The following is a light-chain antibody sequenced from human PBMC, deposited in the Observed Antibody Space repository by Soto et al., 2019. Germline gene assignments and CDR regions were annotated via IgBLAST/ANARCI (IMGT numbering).Light chain of an antibody. Sequence: QSVLPQPASVSGSPGQSITISCTGTSSDVGGYNYVSWYQQHPGKAPKLMIYDVSNRPSGFSNRFSGSKSGNTASLTISGLQAEDESDYYCSSYTSSSRYVFGTGTKVTVL. CDR1: SSDVGGYNY. CDR3: SSYTSSSRYV. J-gene: IGLJ1*01. V-gene: IGLV2-14*01. CDR2: DVS.